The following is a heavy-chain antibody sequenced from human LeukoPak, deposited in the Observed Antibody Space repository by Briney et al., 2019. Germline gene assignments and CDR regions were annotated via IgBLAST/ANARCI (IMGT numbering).Heavy chain of an antibody. CDR1: GYLFTAYY. J-gene: IGHJ4*02. CDR2: FNPNTADT. CDR3: ARVDRALDY. Sequence: WASVKVSCTASGYLFTAYYIHCVRQAPGQGLEWMGWFNPNTADTYSTQKFQGRVTMTRDTSISTVYMELTSLRSDDTAVYYCARVDRALDYWGQGTLVTVSS. V-gene: IGHV1-2*02.